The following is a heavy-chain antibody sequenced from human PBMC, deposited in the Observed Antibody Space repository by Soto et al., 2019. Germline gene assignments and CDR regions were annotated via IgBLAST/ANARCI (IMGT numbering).Heavy chain of an antibody. D-gene: IGHD5-12*01. J-gene: IGHJ4*02. V-gene: IGHV3-23*01. CDR1: GFSFSSYA. CDR3: AKGSIEYSDSVDN. Sequence: DVQLLESGGDLVQPGGSLRLSCAASGFSFSSYAMVWVRQAPGKGLEWVAVISARGGSSYFADSVKGRFTLSRDNSKNVLSLEMNRLRAEDTAIYFCAKGSIEYSDSVDNWGQGTLVVVSS. CDR2: ISARGGSS.